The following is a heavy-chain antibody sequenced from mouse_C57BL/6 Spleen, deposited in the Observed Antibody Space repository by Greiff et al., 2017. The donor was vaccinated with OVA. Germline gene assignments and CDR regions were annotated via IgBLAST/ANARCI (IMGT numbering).Heavy chain of an antibody. V-gene: IGHV3-1*01. Sequence: EVQGVESGPGMVKPSQSLSLTCTVTGYSITSGYDWHWIRHFPGNKLEWMGYISYSGSTNYNPSLKSRISITHDTSKNHFFLKLNSVTTEDTATYYCARSSNYYGSSYAMDYWGQGTSVTVSS. CDR3: ARSSNYYGSSYAMDY. D-gene: IGHD1-1*01. CDR1: GYSITSGYD. CDR2: ISYSGST. J-gene: IGHJ4*01.